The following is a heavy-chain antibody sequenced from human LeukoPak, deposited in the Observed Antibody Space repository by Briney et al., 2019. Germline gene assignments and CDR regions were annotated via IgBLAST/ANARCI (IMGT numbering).Heavy chain of an antibody. CDR1: GYTFTSYG. CDR3: ARGTAAGSMDV. Sequence: GASVKVSCKASGYTFTSYGISWVRQAPGQGLEWMGWINPNSGGTNYAQKFQGRVTMTRDTSISTAYMELSRLRSDDTAVYYCARGTAAGSMDVWGKGTTVTVSS. J-gene: IGHJ6*03. D-gene: IGHD6-13*01. CDR2: INPNSGGT. V-gene: IGHV1-2*02.